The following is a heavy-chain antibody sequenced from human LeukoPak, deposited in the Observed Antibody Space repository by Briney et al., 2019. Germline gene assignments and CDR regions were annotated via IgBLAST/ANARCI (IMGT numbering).Heavy chain of an antibody. Sequence: GGSLRPXCAASGFTFSSYAMTWVRQAPGKGLEWVSAITGSGGSTYYADSVKGRFTISRDNSKNTLYLQMNSLRAEDTAVYYCAKDQGFFDYWGQGTLVTVSS. CDR1: GFTFSSYA. V-gene: IGHV3-23*01. CDR3: AKDQGFFDY. J-gene: IGHJ4*02. CDR2: ITGSGGST.